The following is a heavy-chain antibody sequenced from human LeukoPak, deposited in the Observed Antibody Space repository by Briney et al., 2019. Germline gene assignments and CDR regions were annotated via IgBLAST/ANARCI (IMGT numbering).Heavy chain of an antibody. J-gene: IGHJ4*02. CDR3: ARLPILYYGSGRDYFDY. D-gene: IGHD3-10*01. CDR2: IYYSGST. CDR1: GGSINSYY. V-gene: IGHV4-59*08. Sequence: SETLSLTCTISGGSINSYYWSWIRQPPGKGLEWIGYIYYSGSTNYNPSLKSRVTISVDTSKNQFSLKLSSVTASDTAVYYCARLPILYYGSGRDYFDYWGQGTLVTVSS.